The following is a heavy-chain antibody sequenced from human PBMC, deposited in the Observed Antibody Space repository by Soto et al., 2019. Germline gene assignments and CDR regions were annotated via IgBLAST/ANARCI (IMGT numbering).Heavy chain of an antibody. Sequence: QVQLVESGGGEVQPGRSLTISCAASGFTFSTYGMHWVRQTPGKGLEWVAVISYDGTNKFYSDSVKGRFTISRDNFKNTLTLQMNSLRADDAAVYSCAKDLQSYGDYDYYCYGMDVWGIGTRVTVS. CDR2: ISYDGTNK. CDR3: AKDLQSYGDYDYYCYGMDV. V-gene: IGHV3-30*18. J-gene: IGHJ6*04. D-gene: IGHD4-17*01. CDR1: GFTFSTYG.